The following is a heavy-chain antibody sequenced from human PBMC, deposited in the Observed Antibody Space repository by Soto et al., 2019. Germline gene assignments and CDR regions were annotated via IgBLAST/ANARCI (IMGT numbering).Heavy chain of an antibody. Sequence: PGGSLRLSCAASGFTVSSNYMNWVRQAPGKGLEWVSVIYGGGSTYYADSVKGRFTISIDTSKNQFSLKLTSGTAADTAVYYCARGRTAYGSSGQIFDFWGQGTLVTVSS. D-gene: IGHD3-22*01. J-gene: IGHJ4*02. CDR2: IYGGGST. CDR1: GFTVSSNY. V-gene: IGHV3-66*01. CDR3: ARGRTAYGSSGQIFDF.